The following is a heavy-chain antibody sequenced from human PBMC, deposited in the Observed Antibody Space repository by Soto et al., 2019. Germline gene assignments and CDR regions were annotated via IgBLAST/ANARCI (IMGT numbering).Heavy chain of an antibody. CDR2: IYYSGST. CDR1: GGSMSRFY. J-gene: IGHJ4*02. V-gene: IGHV4-59*01. Sequence: SQTLSVTCTVSGGSMSRFYWNWIRQPPGKGLEWIGYIYYSGSTTYNPSLQSRATISLDTSKSQFSLKLRSVTAADTAIYYCAREVGASPDYFDYWRQGILVTVSS. D-gene: IGHD1-26*01. CDR3: AREVGASPDYFDY.